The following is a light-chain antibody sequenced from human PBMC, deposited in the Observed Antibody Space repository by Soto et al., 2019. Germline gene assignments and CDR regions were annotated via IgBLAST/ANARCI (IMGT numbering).Light chain of an antibody. Sequence: EIVMTQSPATLSVSPGERATLSCRASQSVSSNLAWYQQQPGQAPRLLIYGASTRATGIPARFSGSGSGTEVTLTISSLQSEDLAVYYCQQYNNWPYTFGQGTKLEIK. CDR2: GAS. V-gene: IGKV3-15*01. J-gene: IGKJ2*01. CDR1: QSVSSN. CDR3: QQYNNWPYT.